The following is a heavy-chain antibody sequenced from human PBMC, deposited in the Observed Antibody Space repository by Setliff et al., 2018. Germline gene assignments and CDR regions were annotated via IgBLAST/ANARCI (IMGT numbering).Heavy chain of an antibody. D-gene: IGHD1-1*01. Sequence: NPSETLSLTCTVSGVSVASHYWSWIRQAPGTGLEWIAYVHDNGETNQNPSLKSRVTISVDTSKNQFSLKMTSVTAADTAIYYCARGSTGIYDPWGLGILVTVSS. CDR2: VHDNGET. V-gene: IGHV4-59*02. J-gene: IGHJ5*02. CDR3: ARGSTGIYDP. CDR1: GVSVASHY.